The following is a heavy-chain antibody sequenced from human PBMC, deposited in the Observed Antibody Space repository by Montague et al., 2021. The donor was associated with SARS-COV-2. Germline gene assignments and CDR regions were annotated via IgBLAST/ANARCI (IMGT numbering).Heavy chain of an antibody. CDR2: IYYSGSS. Sequence: TLSLTCSVSGGSISSANYYWSWIRQHPGKGLEFIGYIYYSGSSFYNPSLKSRLTISVDTSKNRFSLRLSSVTAAGTAIYFCASQSGSYYNYFDLWGQGTLVTVSP. CDR3: ASQSGSYYNYFDL. J-gene: IGHJ4*02. D-gene: IGHD1-26*01. V-gene: IGHV4-31*03. CDR1: GGSISSANYY.